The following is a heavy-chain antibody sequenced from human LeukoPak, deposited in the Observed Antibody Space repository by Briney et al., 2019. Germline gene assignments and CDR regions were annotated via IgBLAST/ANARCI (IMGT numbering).Heavy chain of an antibody. J-gene: IGHJ6*02. Sequence: GGSLRLSCAGSGFTFGDHAMSWVRQAPGKGLEWVGFIRSKGYGGTTEYAASVKGRITSARDDTKSIAYLQMNSVKTEDTSVYYCASGPLYLWLYYGMYVWGQGTTVTVSS. D-gene: IGHD3-16*01. CDR3: ASGPLYLWLYYGMYV. CDR2: IRSKGYGGTT. V-gene: IGHV3-49*04. CDR1: GFTFGDHA.